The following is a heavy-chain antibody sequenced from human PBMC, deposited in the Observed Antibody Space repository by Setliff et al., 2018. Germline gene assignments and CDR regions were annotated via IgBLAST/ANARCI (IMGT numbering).Heavy chain of an antibody. J-gene: IGHJ4*02. V-gene: IGHV3-33*01. CDR2: IWHDGTNK. CDR3: ARAPGRRSGYDPYYFDY. D-gene: IGHD5-12*01. CDR1: GLTLINNG. Sequence: GGSLRLSCAASGLTLINNGFHWVRQAPGKGLEWVAIIWHDGTNKYYADSVKGRFDISRDSSKNTVYLQMNSLTAEDTAVYYCARAPGRRSGYDPYYFDYWGQGTLVTVSS.